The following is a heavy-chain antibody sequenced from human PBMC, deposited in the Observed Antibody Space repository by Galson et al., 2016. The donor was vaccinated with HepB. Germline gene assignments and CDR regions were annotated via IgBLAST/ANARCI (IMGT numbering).Heavy chain of an antibody. CDR3: ARGHLVVPFSFYFDY. D-gene: IGHD2-15*01. Sequence: CFFSGDSVSSKSAAWNWIRHSPSRGLEWLGRTYHTSNWYSDYAVSVKSRITINPDTSKNQFSLQLNSVTPEDTAVYYCARGHLVVPFSFYFDYWGQGSLVTVSS. V-gene: IGHV6-1*01. J-gene: IGHJ4*02. CDR1: GDSVSSKSAA. CDR2: TYHTSNWYS.